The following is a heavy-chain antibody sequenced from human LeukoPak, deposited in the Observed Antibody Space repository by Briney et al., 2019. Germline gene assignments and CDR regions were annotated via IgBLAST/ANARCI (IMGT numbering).Heavy chain of an antibody. CDR1: GFTFSSYG. V-gene: IGHV3-30*02. D-gene: IGHD3-22*01. J-gene: IGHJ4*02. CDR2: IRYDGSNK. CDR3: ARDPPTTDYYDSSGYSDFDY. Sequence: GGSLRLSCAASGFTFSSYGMHWVRQAPGKGLEWVAFIRYDGSNKYYADSVKGRFTISRDNAKNSLYLQMNSLRAEDTAVYYCARDPPTTDYYDSSGYSDFDYWGQGTLVTVSS.